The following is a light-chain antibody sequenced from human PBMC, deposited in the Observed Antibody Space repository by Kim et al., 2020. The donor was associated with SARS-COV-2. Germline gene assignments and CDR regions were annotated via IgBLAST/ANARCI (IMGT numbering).Light chain of an antibody. Sequence: WSPGERATLSCRASQSVRDTYLAWYQQKPGQAPRLLIYGASSRATGIPDRFSGSGSGTDFTLTISRLEPEDFALYYCQQYGNSPYTFGQGTKLEI. CDR1: QSVRDTY. J-gene: IGKJ2*01. V-gene: IGKV3-20*01. CDR2: GAS. CDR3: QQYGNSPYT.